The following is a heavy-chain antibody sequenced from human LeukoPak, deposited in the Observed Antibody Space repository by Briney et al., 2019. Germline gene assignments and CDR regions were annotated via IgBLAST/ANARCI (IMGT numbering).Heavy chain of an antibody. V-gene: IGHV3-33*06. CDR3: AKPSYYDSSGITDYYYGMDV. CDR2: IWYDGSNK. D-gene: IGHD3-22*01. CDR1: GFTFSSYG. Sequence: SGRSLRLSCAASGFTFSSYGMHWVRQAPGKGLEWVAVIWYDGSNKYYADSVKGRFTISRDNSKNTLYLQMNSLRAEDTAVYYCAKPSYYDSSGITDYYYGMDVWGQGTTVTVSS. J-gene: IGHJ6*02.